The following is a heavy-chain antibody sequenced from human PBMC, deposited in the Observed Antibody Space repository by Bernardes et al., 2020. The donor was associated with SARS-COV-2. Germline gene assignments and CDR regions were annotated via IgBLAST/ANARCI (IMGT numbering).Heavy chain of an antibody. CDR1: GYTFTGYY. J-gene: IGHJ6*01. CDR2: INPNSGGT. CDR3: ARALMVRGVIIPETASYYYYG. V-gene: IGHV1-2*02. Sequence: ASVKVSCKASGYTFTGYYMHWVRQAPGQGLEWMGWINPNSGGTNYAQKFQGRVTMTRDTSIRTAYMELSRLRSDDTAVYYCARALMVRGVIIPETASYYYYG. D-gene: IGHD3-10*01.